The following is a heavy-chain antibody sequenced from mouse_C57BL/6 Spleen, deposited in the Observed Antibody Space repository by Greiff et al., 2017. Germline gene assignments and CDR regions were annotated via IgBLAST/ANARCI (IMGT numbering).Heavy chain of an antibody. D-gene: IGHD1-1*01. Sequence: VQLQQSGPELVKPGASVKISCKASGYTFTDYYMNWVKQSHGKSLEWIGDINPNNGGTSYNQKFKGKATLTVDKSSSTAYMELRSLTSEDSAVYYCARLLLRYPAWFAYWGQGTLVTVSA. J-gene: IGHJ3*01. CDR1: GYTFTDYY. V-gene: IGHV1-26*01. CDR2: INPNNGGT. CDR3: ARLLLRYPAWFAY.